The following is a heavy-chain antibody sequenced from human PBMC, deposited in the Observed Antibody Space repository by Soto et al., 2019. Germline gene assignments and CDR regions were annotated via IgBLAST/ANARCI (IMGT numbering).Heavy chain of an antibody. CDR3: TQGLLGGAPSYTFHGMDV. CDR1: GFTFSDHY. J-gene: IGHJ6*01. V-gene: IGHV3-72*01. D-gene: IGHD1-26*01. Sequence: EVQLVESGGGLVQPGGSLRLSCAASGFTFSDHYMDWVRQAPGKGLEWVARSRNRVNSHTTEYAASVKGRFTISRDESKSSLYLQMNSLKIEDTAVYYCTQGLLGGAPSYTFHGMDVWGQGTTVTVSS. CDR2: SRNRVNSHTT.